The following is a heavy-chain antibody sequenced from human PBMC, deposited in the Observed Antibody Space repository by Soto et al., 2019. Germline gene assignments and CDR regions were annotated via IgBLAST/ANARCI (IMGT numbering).Heavy chain of an antibody. V-gene: IGHV3-11*01. CDR1: GFTLSDYY. D-gene: IGHD3-3*01. Sequence: GGALRLSCAASGFTLSDYYMSWIRQAPGKGLEWVSYISSSGSTIYYADSVKGRFTISRDNAKNSLYLQMNSLRAEDTAVYYCASSGETHYDFWSGYQGGDAFDIWGQGTMVTVSS. CDR3: ASSGETHYDFWSGYQGGDAFDI. J-gene: IGHJ3*02. CDR2: ISSSGSTI.